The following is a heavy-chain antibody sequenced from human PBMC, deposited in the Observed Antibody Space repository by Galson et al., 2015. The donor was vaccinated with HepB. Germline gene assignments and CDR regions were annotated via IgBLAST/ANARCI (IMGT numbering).Heavy chain of an antibody. V-gene: IGHV1-69*13. J-gene: IGHJ4*02. CDR1: GGTFSSYA. Sequence: SVKVSCKASGGTFSSYAISWVRQAPGQGLEWMGGIIPIFGTANYAQKFQGRVTITADESTSTAYMELSSLRSEDTAVYYCARDQEEVVQGVIIHTDYWGQGTLVTVSS. CDR3: ARDQEEVVQGVIIHTDY. CDR2: IIPIFGTA. D-gene: IGHD3-10*01.